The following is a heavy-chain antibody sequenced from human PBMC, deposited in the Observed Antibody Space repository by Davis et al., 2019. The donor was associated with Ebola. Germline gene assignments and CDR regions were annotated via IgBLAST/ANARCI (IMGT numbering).Heavy chain of an antibody. D-gene: IGHD3-10*01. CDR3: VRDYYASGSYGWFDP. CDR1: GFTFRNYY. V-gene: IGHV3-11*06. Sequence: GGSLRLSCAASGFTFRNYYMSWVRQAPGKGLEWVLHISDTISVTRYADSVKGRFTISRDNIKNLVFLQMNSLRAEDTAVYYCVRDYYASGSYGWFDPWGQGTLVTVSS. CDR2: ISDTISVT. J-gene: IGHJ5*02.